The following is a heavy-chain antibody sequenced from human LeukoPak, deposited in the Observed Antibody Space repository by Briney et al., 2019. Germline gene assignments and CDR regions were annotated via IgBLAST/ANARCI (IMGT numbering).Heavy chain of an antibody. D-gene: IGHD3-3*01. Sequence: ASVKVSCKASGYTFTDYYVHWVRLAPGQGLEWMGWINPNSGDSNYAQNFQGRVTMTRDTSISTAYMELSRLRSDDTAVYYCARGGFSNEEFGPWGQGALVTVSS. CDR1: GYTFTDYY. J-gene: IGHJ5*02. CDR3: ARGGFSNEEFGP. V-gene: IGHV1-2*02. CDR2: INPNSGDS.